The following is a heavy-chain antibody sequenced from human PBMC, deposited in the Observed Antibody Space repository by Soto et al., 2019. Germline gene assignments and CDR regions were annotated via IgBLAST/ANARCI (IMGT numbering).Heavy chain of an antibody. V-gene: IGHV3-33*01. D-gene: IGHD2-15*01. CDR3: ARAPCSGGSCYYRDYFDY. Sequence: QVQLVESGGGVVQPGRSLRLSCAASGFTFSSYGMHWVGQAPGKGLEWVAVIWYDGSNKYYADSVKGRFTISRDNSKNTLYLQMNSLRAEDTAVYYCARAPCSGGSCYYRDYFDYWGQGTLVTVSS. CDR1: GFTFSSYG. J-gene: IGHJ4*02. CDR2: IWYDGSNK.